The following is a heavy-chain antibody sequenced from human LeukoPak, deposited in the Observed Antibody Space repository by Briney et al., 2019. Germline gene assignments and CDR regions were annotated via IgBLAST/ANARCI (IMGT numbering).Heavy chain of an antibody. CDR3: AKDFIVAGGTNQPYALFDH. CDR1: AFTFSSYA. V-gene: IGHV3-23*01. D-gene: IGHD6-13*01. J-gene: IGHJ4*02. Sequence: GGSLRLSCAASAFTFSSYAMSWVRQAPGKGLEWVSSISGSGGSTYYADSVKGRFTISRDNSKNTLYLEMNSLRADDTAIYYCAKDFIVAGGTNQPYALFDHWGQGTLVTVSS. CDR2: ISGSGGST.